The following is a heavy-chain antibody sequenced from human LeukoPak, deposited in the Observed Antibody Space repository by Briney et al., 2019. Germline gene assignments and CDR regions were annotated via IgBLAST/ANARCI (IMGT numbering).Heavy chain of an antibody. Sequence: GRSLRLSCAASGFTFSNYGIHWVRQAPGKGLEWVSVIWSHGRSEYYEDSVKGRFTISRDNSKNTVSLQMNSLRAEDTAVYYCARDIDTSSHYGWFDPWGQGTLVIVSS. J-gene: IGHJ5*02. CDR3: ARDIDTSSHYGWFDP. D-gene: IGHD3-22*01. CDR2: IWSHGRSE. V-gene: IGHV3-33*01. CDR1: GFTFSNYG.